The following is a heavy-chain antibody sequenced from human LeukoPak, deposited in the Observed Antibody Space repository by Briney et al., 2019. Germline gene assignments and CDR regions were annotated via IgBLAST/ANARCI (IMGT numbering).Heavy chain of an antibody. CDR2: INHSGST. D-gene: IGHD6-13*01. CDR1: GGSFSGYY. J-gene: IGHJ4*02. V-gene: IGHV4-34*01. Sequence: SETLSLTCAVYGGSFSGYYWSWIRQPPGKGLEWIGEINHSGSTYYNPPLKSRVTISVDTSKKHFSLKLRSVTAADTAVYYCARCSSSWSERSLDYWGQRTLVTVSS. CDR3: ARCSSSWSERSLDY.